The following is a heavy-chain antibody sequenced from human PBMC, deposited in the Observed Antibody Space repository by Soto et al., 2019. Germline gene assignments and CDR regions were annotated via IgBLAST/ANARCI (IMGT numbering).Heavy chain of an antibody. D-gene: IGHD4-17*01. J-gene: IGHJ6*02. CDR1: GFTFSGSA. CDR2: IRSKANSYAT. Sequence: GGSLRLSCAASGFTFSGSAMHWVRQASGKGLEWVGRIRSKANSYATAYAASVKGRFTISRDDSKNTAYLQMNSLKTEDTAVYYCTTRTPNYGDYGRYYYGMDVWGQGTTVTVSS. V-gene: IGHV3-73*01. CDR3: TTRTPNYGDYGRYYYGMDV.